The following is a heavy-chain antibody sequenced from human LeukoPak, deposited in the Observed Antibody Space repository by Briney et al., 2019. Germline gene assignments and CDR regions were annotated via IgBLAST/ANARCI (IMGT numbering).Heavy chain of an antibody. Sequence: GGSLRLSCAASGFTFSSYGRHGAPQAPAKGLEWVAFIRYDGSNKYYADSVKGRFTISRDNSKNTLYLQMNSLRAEDTAVYYCAKGTSMVRGDLFDYWGQGTLVTVSS. D-gene: IGHD3-10*01. V-gene: IGHV3-30*02. J-gene: IGHJ4*02. CDR1: GFTFSSYG. CDR2: IRYDGSNK. CDR3: AKGTSMVRGDLFDY.